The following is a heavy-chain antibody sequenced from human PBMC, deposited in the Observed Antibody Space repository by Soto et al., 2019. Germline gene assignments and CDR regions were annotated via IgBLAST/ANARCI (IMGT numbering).Heavy chain of an antibody. CDR1: GGSISSSSYY. J-gene: IGHJ4*02. D-gene: IGHD4-17*01. Sequence: QLQLQESGPGLVKPSETLSLTCTVSGGSISSSSYYWGWIRQPPGKGLEWIGSFYYSGSTYYNPSLKSRVTISVDSSKNQFSLKLSSVTAADMAVYYCASLEGGDYGDYVDYWGQGTLVTVSS. CDR2: FYYSGST. CDR3: ASLEGGDYGDYVDY. V-gene: IGHV4-39*01.